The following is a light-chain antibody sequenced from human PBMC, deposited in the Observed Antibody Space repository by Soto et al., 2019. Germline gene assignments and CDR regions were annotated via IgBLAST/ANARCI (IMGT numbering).Light chain of an antibody. CDR3: QQYNNLYT. CDR1: QSVSSN. Sequence: EIVMTQSPATLSVSPGERATLSCRASQSVSSNLAWYQQKPDQAPRLLIYGASTRATGIPARFSGSGSGTEFTLTISSLQSEDFAVYYCQQYNNLYTFGQGTKLEIK. V-gene: IGKV3-15*01. J-gene: IGKJ2*01. CDR2: GAS.